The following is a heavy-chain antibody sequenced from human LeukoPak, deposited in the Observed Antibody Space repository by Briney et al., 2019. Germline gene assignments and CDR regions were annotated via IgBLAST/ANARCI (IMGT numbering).Heavy chain of an antibody. CDR1: GSSISSYY. J-gene: IGHJ6*03. CDR3: AGASITYYYYYYMGV. Sequence: SETLSLTCTVSGSSISSYYWSWIRQPPGKGLEWIGYIHYSGSTNYNPSLKSRVTISVDTSKNQFSLKLSSVTAADTAVYYCAGASITYYYYYYMGVWGKGTTVTVSS. D-gene: IGHD1-14*01. V-gene: IGHV4-59*01. CDR2: IHYSGST.